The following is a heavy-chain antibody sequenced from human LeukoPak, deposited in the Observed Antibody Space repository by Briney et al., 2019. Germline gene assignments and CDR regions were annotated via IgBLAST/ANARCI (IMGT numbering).Heavy chain of an antibody. J-gene: IGHJ3*01. Sequence: PGGSLRLSCAASGFSFSSYAMSWVRQAPGKGLEWVSTISGGGDSTYYADSVKGRFTISRDNSKNTLYLQMNSLRVEDTALYYCAKLVGGLPFDHWGQGTVVTVSS. CDR1: GFSFSSYA. CDR2: ISGGGDST. CDR3: AKLVGGLPFDH. V-gene: IGHV3-23*01. D-gene: IGHD1-26*01.